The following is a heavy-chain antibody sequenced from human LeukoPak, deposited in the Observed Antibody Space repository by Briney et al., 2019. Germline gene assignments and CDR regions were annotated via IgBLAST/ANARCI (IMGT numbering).Heavy chain of an antibody. CDR3: ARDRRYSSSLNWFDP. V-gene: IGHV4-4*07. CDR2: IYTSGST. Sequence: SETLSLTCTVSGGSISSYYGSWIRQPAGKGLEWIGRIYTSGSTNYNPSLKSRVTMSVDTSKNQFSLKLSSVTAADTAVYYCARDRRYSSSLNWFDPWGQGTLVTVSS. CDR1: GGSISSYY. D-gene: IGHD6-13*01. J-gene: IGHJ5*02.